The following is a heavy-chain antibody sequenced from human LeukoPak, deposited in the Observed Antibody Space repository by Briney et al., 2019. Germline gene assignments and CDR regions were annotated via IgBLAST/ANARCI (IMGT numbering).Heavy chain of an antibody. CDR2: ISAYNGNT. D-gene: IGHD3-16*01. V-gene: IGHV1-18*01. CDR1: GYTFTSYG. CDR3: ARDSVTWGFDY. J-gene: IGHJ4*02. Sequence: ASVKVPCKAPGYTFTSYGISWVRQAPGQGLEWMGWISAYNGNTNYAQKLQGRVTMTTDTSTSTAYMELTRLRSDDTAVYYCARDSVTWGFDYWGQGTLVTVSS.